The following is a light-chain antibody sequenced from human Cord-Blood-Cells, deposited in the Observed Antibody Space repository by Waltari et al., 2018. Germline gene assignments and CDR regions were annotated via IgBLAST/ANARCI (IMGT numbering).Light chain of an antibody. CDR2: GNS. CDR1: SSNIGAGYD. J-gene: IGLJ1*01. V-gene: IGLV1-40*01. Sequence: QSVLTQPPSVSAAPGQRVTIPCTGSSSNIGAGYDVSWYQQLPGTAPKLLIYGNSNRPSGVPDRFSGSKSGTSASLAITGLQAEDEADYYCQSYDSSLSGVFGTGTKVTVL. CDR3: QSYDSSLSGV.